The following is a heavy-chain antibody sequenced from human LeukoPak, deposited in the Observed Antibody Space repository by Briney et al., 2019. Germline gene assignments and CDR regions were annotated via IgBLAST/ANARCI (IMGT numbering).Heavy chain of an antibody. CDR3: ARKRGYSYGYGY. V-gene: IGHV3-23*01. Sequence: GGSLRLSCAASGFTFSNYAMSWVRQAPGKGLKWVSGISGSGGRTFYADSVKGRFTISRDNSKNTLYLQMNSLRAEDTAVYYCARKRGYSYGYGYWGQGTLVTVSS. J-gene: IGHJ4*02. CDR2: ISGSGGRT. D-gene: IGHD5-18*01. CDR1: GFTFSNYA.